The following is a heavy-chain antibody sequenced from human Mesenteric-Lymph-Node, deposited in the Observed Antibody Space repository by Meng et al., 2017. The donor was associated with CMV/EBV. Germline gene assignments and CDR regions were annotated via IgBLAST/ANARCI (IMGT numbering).Heavy chain of an antibody. V-gene: IGHV4-31*02. CDR1: ISSGGYY. CDR2: IYYSGST. D-gene: IGHD2-15*01. J-gene: IGHJ4*02. CDR3: ARDHGSRYCGGGSCQGIDY. Sequence: ISSGGYYWSWIRQHPGKGLEWIGYIYYSGSTYYNPSLKSRVTISVDTSKNQFSLKLSSVTAADTAVYYCARDHGSRYCGGGSCQGIDYWGQGTLVTVSS.